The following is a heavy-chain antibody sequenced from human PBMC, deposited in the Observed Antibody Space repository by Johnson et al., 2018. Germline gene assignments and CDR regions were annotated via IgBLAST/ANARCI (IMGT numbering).Heavy chain of an antibody. D-gene: IGHD7-27*01. Sequence: QVQLQESGPGVVKPSETLSLTCAVSGGSISSGSYYWGWIRQPPGRGLEWIGSIYYSGSTDYNPSLKSRVTISVDTSKNQFSLRLTSVTAADTAVYFCARHLGWRGFDSWGQGTLVTVSS. V-gene: IGHV4-39*01. J-gene: IGHJ4*02. CDR2: IYYSGST. CDR1: GGSISSGSYY. CDR3: ARHLGWRGFDS.